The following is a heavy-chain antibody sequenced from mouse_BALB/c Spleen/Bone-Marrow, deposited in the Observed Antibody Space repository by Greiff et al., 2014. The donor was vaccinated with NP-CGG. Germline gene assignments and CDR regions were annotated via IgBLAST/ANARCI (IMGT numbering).Heavy chain of an antibody. CDR2: VNPNIGGT. Sequence: EVKLVESGPELVKPGASVKISCKTSGYTFTDYTLHWVKQSHGKSLEWIGGVNPNIGGTSYNQKFKGKASLTVNKSSTTAYMERRSLASEDSAVYYCARGRWYYWGQGTTLTVSS. J-gene: IGHJ2*01. CDR1: GYTFTDYT. V-gene: IGHV1-22*01. D-gene: IGHD2-3*01. CDR3: ARGRWYY.